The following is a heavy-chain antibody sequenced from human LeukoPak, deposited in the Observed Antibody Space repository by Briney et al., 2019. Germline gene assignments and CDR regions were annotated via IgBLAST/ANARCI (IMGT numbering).Heavy chain of an antibody. J-gene: IGHJ4*02. V-gene: IGHV4-59*01. D-gene: IGHD6-19*01. CDR2: IYYSGST. Sequence: SETLSLTCTVSGGSISSYYWIWIRQSPGKGLEWIGYIYYSGSTNYNPSLKSRVTISVDTSKNQFSLKLTSVTAADTAVYYCASAGSGWSPFYFDYWGQGTLVTVSS. CDR1: GGSISSYY. CDR3: ASAGSGWSPFYFDY.